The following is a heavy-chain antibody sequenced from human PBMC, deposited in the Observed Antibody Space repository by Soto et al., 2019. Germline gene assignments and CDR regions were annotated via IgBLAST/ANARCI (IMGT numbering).Heavy chain of an antibody. J-gene: IGHJ4*02. Sequence: QVQLVESGGGVVQPGRSLRLSCAASGFTFSSYGMHWVRQAPGKGLGWVAVIWYDGSNKYYADSVKGRFTISRDNSKNTLYLQMNSLRAEDTAVYYCARDRRDGQFDYWGQGTLVTVSS. CDR3: ARDRRDGQFDY. CDR2: IWYDGSNK. CDR1: GFTFSSYG. V-gene: IGHV3-33*01.